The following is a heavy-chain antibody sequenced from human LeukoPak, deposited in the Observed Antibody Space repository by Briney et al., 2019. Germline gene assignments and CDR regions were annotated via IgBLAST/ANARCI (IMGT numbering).Heavy chain of an antibody. CDR3: ARAPPLHFDWLSLWVDAFDI. D-gene: IGHD3-9*01. V-gene: IGHV1-8*03. J-gene: IGHJ3*02. Sequence: ASVKVSCKASGYTFTSYYMHWVRQATGQGLEWMGWMNPNSGNTGYAQKFQGRVTITRNTSISTAYMELSSLRSEDTAVYYCARAPPLHFDWLSLWVDAFDIWGQGTMVTVSS. CDR1: GYTFTSYY. CDR2: MNPNSGNT.